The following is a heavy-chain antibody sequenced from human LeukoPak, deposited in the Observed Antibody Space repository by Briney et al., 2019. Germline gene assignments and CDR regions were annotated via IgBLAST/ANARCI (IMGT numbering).Heavy chain of an antibody. CDR3: TTHSVGVLPIATFDY. CDR1: GFTFSNYW. J-gene: IGHJ4*02. CDR2: IKQDGSEK. D-gene: IGHD2/OR15-2a*01. Sequence: PGGSLRLSCAVSGFTFSNYWMAWFRQAPGKGREWWANIKQDGSEKYYVDSVKGRFTISRDNAKNSLYLQMNSLRGEDTAVYYCTTHSVGVLPIATFDYWGQGTLVTVSS. V-gene: IGHV3-7*01.